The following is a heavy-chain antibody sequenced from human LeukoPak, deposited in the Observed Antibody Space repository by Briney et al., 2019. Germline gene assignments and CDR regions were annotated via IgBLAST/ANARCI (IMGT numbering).Heavy chain of an antibody. D-gene: IGHD2-15*01. CDR3: AADSGGSRY. J-gene: IGHJ4*02. CDR2: IKQDGSEK. Sequence: GGSLRLSCAASGFTFNNYWMSWIRQAPGRGLEWVANIKQDGSEKYYADSVKGRFTISRDNAKNSLYLQMNSLRVEDTAMYYCAADSGGSRYWGQGTLATVSS. CDR1: GFTFNNYW. V-gene: IGHV3-7*01.